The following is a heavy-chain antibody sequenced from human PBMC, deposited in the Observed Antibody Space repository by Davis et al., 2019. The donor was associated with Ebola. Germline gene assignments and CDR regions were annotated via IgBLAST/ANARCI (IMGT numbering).Heavy chain of an antibody. Sequence: HPQIPSLPLAISGDRFPSAGRDLITPSPSRGLEWMGRTHYTSKWYNDYAVSVKSRITINPDTSKNKFHLQLNSVTPEDTALYYCARGWLRGGMDVWGEGTTVTV. CDR1: GDRFPSAG. V-gene: IGHV6-1*01. D-gene: IGHD5-18*01. CDR3: ARGWLRGGMDV. CDR2: THYTSKWYN. J-gene: IGHJ6*02.